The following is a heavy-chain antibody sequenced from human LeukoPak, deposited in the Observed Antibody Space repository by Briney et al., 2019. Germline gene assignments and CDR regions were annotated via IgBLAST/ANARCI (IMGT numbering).Heavy chain of an antibody. CDR2: ISYDGSNK. CDR1: GFTFSSYG. Sequence: GGSLRLSCAASGFTFSSYGMHWVRQAPGKGLEWVAVISYDGSNKYYADSVKGRFTISRDDSKNTLYLQMNSLRAEDTAVYYCAKSQGGSYYYFDYWGQGTLVTVSS. V-gene: IGHV3-30*18. D-gene: IGHD1-26*01. CDR3: AKSQGGSYYYFDY. J-gene: IGHJ4*02.